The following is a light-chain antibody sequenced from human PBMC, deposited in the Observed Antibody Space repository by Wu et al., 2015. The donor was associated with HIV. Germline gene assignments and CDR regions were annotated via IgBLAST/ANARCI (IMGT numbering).Light chain of an antibody. CDR2: GAS. CDR3: QQYYSYPLI. CDR1: QVISTY. V-gene: IGKV1-8*01. J-gene: IGKJ3*01. Sequence: AIRITQSPSSLSASTGDRVTITCRASQVISTYLAWYQQKPGKAPKLLIYGASTLQSGVPSRFSGSGSGTDFTLTISCLQSEDFATYYCQQYYSYPLIFGPGTKVDVK.